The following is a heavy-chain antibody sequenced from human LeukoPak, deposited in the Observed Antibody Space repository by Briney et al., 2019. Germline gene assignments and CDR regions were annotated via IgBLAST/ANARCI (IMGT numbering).Heavy chain of an antibody. J-gene: IGHJ4*02. CDR3: AKAASGSYLYYFDY. CDR2: ISYSGGST. D-gene: IGHD1-26*01. CDR1: GLTFSSYA. V-gene: IGHV3-23*01. Sequence: GGSLRLSCAASGLTFSSYAMNWVRQAPGKGLEWVSTISYSGGSTCYVDSVKGRFTISRDNSENTLYLQLNSLRAEDTAVYYCAKAASGSYLYYFDYWGQGTLVTVSS.